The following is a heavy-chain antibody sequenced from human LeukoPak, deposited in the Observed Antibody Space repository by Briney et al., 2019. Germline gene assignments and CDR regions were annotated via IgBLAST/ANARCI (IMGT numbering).Heavy chain of an antibody. CDR1: GFTFSNAW. D-gene: IGHD3-10*01. J-gene: IGHJ4*02. Sequence: GGSLRLSCAASGFTFSNAWMSWVRQAPGKGLEWVSAISGSGGSTYYADSVKGRFTISRDNSKNTLYLQMNSLRAEDTAVYYCAKDAGVRGVTRPLFDYWGQGTLVTVSS. CDR3: AKDAGVRGVTRPLFDY. CDR2: ISGSGGST. V-gene: IGHV3-23*01.